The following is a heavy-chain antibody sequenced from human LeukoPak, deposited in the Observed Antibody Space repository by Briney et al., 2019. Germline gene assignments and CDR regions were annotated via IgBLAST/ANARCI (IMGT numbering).Heavy chain of an antibody. CDR1: GFTFSSYA. V-gene: IGHV3-30-3*01. Sequence: GRSLRLSCAASGFTFSSYAVHWVRQAPGKGLEWVAIISYDGSNKNYADSVKGRFTISRDNSKRTLYLQMSSLRVEDTAVYYCARGQQWLVPFDYWGQGTLVTVSS. CDR2: ISYDGSNK. D-gene: IGHD6-19*01. CDR3: ARGQQWLVPFDY. J-gene: IGHJ4*02.